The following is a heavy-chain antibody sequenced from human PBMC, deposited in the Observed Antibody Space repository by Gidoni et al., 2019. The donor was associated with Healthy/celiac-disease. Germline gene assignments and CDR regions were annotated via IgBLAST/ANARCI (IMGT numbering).Heavy chain of an antibody. D-gene: IGHD3-3*01. V-gene: IGHV3-23*01. J-gene: IGHJ4*02. Sequence: EVQLLESGGGLVQPGGSLRLSCSASGFTFSSYAMSWVRQAPGKGLEWVSAISGSGGSTYYADSVKGRFTISRDNSKNTLYLQMNSLRAEDTAVYYCANSGDFWSGYYPFDYWGQGTLVTVSS. CDR1: GFTFSSYA. CDR2: ISGSGGST. CDR3: ANSGDFWSGYYPFDY.